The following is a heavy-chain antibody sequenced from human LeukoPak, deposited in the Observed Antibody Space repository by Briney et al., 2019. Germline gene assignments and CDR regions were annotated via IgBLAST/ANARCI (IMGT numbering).Heavy chain of an antibody. CDR3: ARVGSAYSGYGGDIDY. CDR1: GYTFASYG. V-gene: IGHV1-18*01. D-gene: IGHD5-12*01. CDR2: ISAYNGDT. J-gene: IGHJ4*02. Sequence: ASVKVSCKASGYTFASYGISWVRQAPGQGLEWMGWISAYNGDTNYAQKFQGRVTMTTDTSTSTAYMDLRSLRSDDTAVYYCARVGSAYSGYGGDIDYWGQGTLVTVSS.